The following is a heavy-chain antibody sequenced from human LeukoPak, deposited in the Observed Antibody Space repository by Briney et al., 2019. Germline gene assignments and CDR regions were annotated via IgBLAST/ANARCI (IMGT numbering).Heavy chain of an antibody. D-gene: IGHD6-13*01. Sequence: ASVKVSCKASGYTFTSYGISWVRRAPGQGLEWMGWISAYNGNTNYAQKLQGRVTMTTDTSTSTAYMELRSLRSDDTAVYYCAFLRSAAGGSNWFDPWGQGTLVTVSS. CDR2: ISAYNGNT. CDR1: GYTFTSYG. CDR3: AFLRSAAGGSNWFDP. J-gene: IGHJ5*02. V-gene: IGHV1-18*01.